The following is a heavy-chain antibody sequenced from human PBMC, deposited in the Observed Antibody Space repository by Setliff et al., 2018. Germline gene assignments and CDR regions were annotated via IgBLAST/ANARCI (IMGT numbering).Heavy chain of an antibody. CDR3: GRGGGDSGWVGR. CDR2: MNGDGGRT. Sequence: GGSLRLSCEGSGSTFSIYWMHWVRQAPGKGLVWVSRMNGDGGRTTYADSVKGRFTISRDNAKNTLYLQMNSLRADDTAVYYCGRGGGDSGWVGRWGQGTLVTVSS. V-gene: IGHV3-74*01. D-gene: IGHD6-19*01. J-gene: IGHJ4*02. CDR1: GSTFSIYW.